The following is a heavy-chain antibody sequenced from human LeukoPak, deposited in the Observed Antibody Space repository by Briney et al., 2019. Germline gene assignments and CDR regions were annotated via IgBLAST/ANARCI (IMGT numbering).Heavy chain of an antibody. CDR3: ARDRTMLPLDV. CDR2: IYYSGST. D-gene: IGHD4/OR15-4a*01. V-gene: IGHV4-31*03. Sequence: SETLSLTCTVSGGSISSGGYHWSWIRQHPGKGLEWIGYIYYSGSTYYNPSLKSRVTISVDTSKNQFSLKLSSVTAADTAVYYCARDRTMLPLDVWGQGTTVTVSS. CDR1: GGSISSGGYH. J-gene: IGHJ6*02.